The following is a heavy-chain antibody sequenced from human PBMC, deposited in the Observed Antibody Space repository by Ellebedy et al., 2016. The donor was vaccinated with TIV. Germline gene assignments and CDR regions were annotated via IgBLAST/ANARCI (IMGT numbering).Heavy chain of an antibody. CDR3: AKDMGGSESYGMDV. D-gene: IGHD3-10*01. CDR2: ISWNSGKS. Sequence: SLKISCAASGFTFDDYAMHWVRHAPGKGLEWVSFISWNSGKSVYVDSVKGRFTISRDNAKNSLYLQMNSLRAEDTAFYYCAKDMGGSESYGMDVWGQGTTVTVSS. J-gene: IGHJ6*02. V-gene: IGHV3-9*01. CDR1: GFTFDDYA.